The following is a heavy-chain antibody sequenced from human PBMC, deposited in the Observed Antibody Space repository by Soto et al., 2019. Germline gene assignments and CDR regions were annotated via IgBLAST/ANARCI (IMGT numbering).Heavy chain of an antibody. Sequence: GGSLRLSCAASGFTFSSYWMSWVRQAPGKGLEWVANIKQDGSEKYYVDSVKGRFTISRDNAKNSLYLQMNSLRAEDTAVYYCARLDYDFWSGLWASRKFDPWGQGTLVTVSS. CDR1: GFTFSSYW. CDR2: IKQDGSEK. D-gene: IGHD3-3*01. J-gene: IGHJ5*02. CDR3: ARLDYDFWSGLWASRKFDP. V-gene: IGHV3-7*01.